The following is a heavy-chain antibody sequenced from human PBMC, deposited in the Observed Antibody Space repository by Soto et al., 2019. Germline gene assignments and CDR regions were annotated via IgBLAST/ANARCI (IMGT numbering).Heavy chain of an antibody. CDR3: ARGGAGYNSGAVY. J-gene: IGHJ4*02. D-gene: IGHD5-12*01. CDR1: GGGNLRDYR. Sequence: QVQLVQSGAEVKEPGSSVKVSCKASGGGNLRDYRTTWVRRAPGQGLEWMGGIIPKLGAANYAQNFQGRVTVTADESTNTVYMELRSLRSDDTAVYYCARGGAGYNSGAVYWGQGTPVTVSS. V-gene: IGHV1-69*01. CDR2: IIPKLGAA.